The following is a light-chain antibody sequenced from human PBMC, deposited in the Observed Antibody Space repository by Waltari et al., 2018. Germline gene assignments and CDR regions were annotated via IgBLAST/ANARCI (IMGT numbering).Light chain of an antibody. CDR3: QQHDSYPLT. J-gene: IGKJ4*01. V-gene: IGKV1-9*01. CDR1: QGISSY. Sequence: DIQLTQSPSFLSASVGDRVTITCRASQGISSYLAWYQQKPGKAPKPLSYAASTLQSGVPSRFSGSGSGTEFTLTISSLQPEDFVSYYCQQHDSYPLTFGGGTKVEIK. CDR2: AAS.